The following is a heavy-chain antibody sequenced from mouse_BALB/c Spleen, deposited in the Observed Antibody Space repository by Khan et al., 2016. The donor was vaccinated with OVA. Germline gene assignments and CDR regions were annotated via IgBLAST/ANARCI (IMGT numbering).Heavy chain of an antibody. Sequence: QVRLQQSGPELVRPGTSVKISCKASGYTFTNYWLGWVKQRPGHGLDWIGDFYPGGGFTNYNEKFKGKATLTADTSSSSAYMQIISLTSEDSAVYFCARWATWYFDVWGAGTTVTVSS. J-gene: IGHJ1*01. CDR3: ARWATWYFDV. D-gene: IGHD3-1*01. CDR2: FYPGGGFT. CDR1: GYTFTNYW. V-gene: IGHV1-63*02.